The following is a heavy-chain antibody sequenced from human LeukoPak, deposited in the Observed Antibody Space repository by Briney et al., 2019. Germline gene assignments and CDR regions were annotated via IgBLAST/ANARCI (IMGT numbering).Heavy chain of an antibody. CDR2: IYTSGST. CDR3: ASARATSKGWFDP. CDR1: GGSISSGSYY. J-gene: IGHJ5*02. Sequence: PSETLSLTCTVSGGSISSGSYYWSWIRQPAGKGLEWIGRIYTSGSTNYNPSLKSRVTISVDTSKNQFSLKLSSVTAADTAVYYRASARATSKGWFDPWGQGTLVTVSS. V-gene: IGHV4-61*02.